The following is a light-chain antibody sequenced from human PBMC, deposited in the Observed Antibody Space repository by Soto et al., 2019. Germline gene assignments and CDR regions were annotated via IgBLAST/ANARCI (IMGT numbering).Light chain of an antibody. CDR3: SSYTSSSTLVV. CDR2: DVS. J-gene: IGLJ2*01. Sequence: QSALTQPASVSGSPGQSITISCTGTSRDDGGYNYVSWYQQHPGKAPKLMIYDVSNRPSGVSNRFSGSKSGNTASLTISGLQAEDEADYDCSSYTSSSTLVVFGGGTTLTVL. V-gene: IGLV2-14*01. CDR1: SRDDGGYNY.